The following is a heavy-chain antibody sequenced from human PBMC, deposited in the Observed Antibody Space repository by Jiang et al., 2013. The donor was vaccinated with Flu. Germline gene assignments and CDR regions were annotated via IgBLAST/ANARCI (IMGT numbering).Heavy chain of an antibody. Sequence: VKPTQTLTLTCTFSGFSLSTSGVGVGWIRQPPGKALEWLALIYWNDDKRYSPSLKSRLTITKDTSKNQVVLTMTNMDPVDTATYYCAHRRITMIVVESPPFDYWGQGTLVTVSS. CDR3: AHRRITMIVVESPPFDY. CDR2: IYWNDDK. CDR1: GFSLSTSGVG. J-gene: IGHJ4*02. D-gene: IGHD3-22*01. V-gene: IGHV2-5*01.